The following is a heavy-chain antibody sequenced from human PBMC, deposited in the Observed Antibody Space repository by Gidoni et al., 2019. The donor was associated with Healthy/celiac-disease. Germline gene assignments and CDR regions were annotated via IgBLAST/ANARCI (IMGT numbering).Heavy chain of an antibody. D-gene: IGHD6-19*01. Sequence: EVQLVESGGGLVQPGGSLRLSCAASGFTFSSYSMNWVRQAPGKGLEWFAHISSSSSTIYYADSVKGRFTISRDNAKNSLYLQMNSLRDEDTAVYYCARDPYSSGWHSFDYWGRGTLVTVSS. V-gene: IGHV3-48*02. CDR1: GFTFSSYS. CDR3: ARDPYSSGWHSFDY. CDR2: ISSSSSTI. J-gene: IGHJ4*02.